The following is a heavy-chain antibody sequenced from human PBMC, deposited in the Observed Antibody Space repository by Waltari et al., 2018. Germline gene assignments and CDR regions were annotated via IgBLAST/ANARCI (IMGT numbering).Heavy chain of an antibody. CDR2: ISSRSGYI. D-gene: IGHD2-15*01. J-gene: IGHJ5*02. Sequence: EVQLVESGGGLVKPGGSLRLSCAASGFTFSSYSLNWVRPAPGKGLEWVSSISSRSGYIYYADSVKGRFTISRDNAKNSLYLQMNSLRAEDTAVYYCARDPCSGGSCPLSWGQGTLVTVSS. CDR3: ARDPCSGGSCPLS. V-gene: IGHV3-21*01. CDR1: GFTFSSYS.